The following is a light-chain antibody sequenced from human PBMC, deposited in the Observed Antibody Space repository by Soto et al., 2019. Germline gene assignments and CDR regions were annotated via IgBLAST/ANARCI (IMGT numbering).Light chain of an antibody. V-gene: IGKV3-20*01. CDR3: QQYGTSPRT. CDR1: QSVSRY. CDR2: GAS. J-gene: IGKJ1*01. Sequence: EIVLTQSPGTLSLSPGERATLSCRASQSVSRYFAWYQQKPGQAPRLLIHGASSRATGIPDRFSGSGSGTDFTLTISRLEPEDFAVYYCQQYGTSPRTFGQGTKVEIK.